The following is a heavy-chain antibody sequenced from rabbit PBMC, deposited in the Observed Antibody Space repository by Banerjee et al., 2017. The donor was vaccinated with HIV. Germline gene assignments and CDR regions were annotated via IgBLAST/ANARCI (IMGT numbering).Heavy chain of an antibody. Sequence: QEQLEESGGDLVKPEGSLTLTCTASGFSFSNKAVMCWVRQAPGKGLEWIACIDPGSSGFTYFATWAKGRFTCSKTSSTTVTLQMTSLTAADSATYFCARGSATMTLVITGYYLSLWGPGTLVTVS. CDR2: IDPGSSGFT. V-gene: IGHV1S45*01. D-gene: IGHD2-1*01. CDR3: ARGSATMTLVITGYYLSL. J-gene: IGHJ4*01. CDR1: GFSFSNKAV.